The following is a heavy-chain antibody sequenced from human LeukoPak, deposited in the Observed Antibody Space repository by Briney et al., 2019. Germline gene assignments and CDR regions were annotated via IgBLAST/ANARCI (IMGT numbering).Heavy chain of an antibody. Sequence: GGSLRLSCAASGFTFSDYYMSWIRQAPGKGLEWVSVIYSGGSTYYADSVKGRFTISRDNSKNTLYLQMNSLRAEDTAVYYCARVRSHYFDWLLGGYYFDYWGQGTLVTVSS. CDR2: IYSGGST. CDR3: ARVRSHYFDWLLGGYYFDY. D-gene: IGHD3-9*01. J-gene: IGHJ4*02. V-gene: IGHV3-53*01. CDR1: GFTFSDYY.